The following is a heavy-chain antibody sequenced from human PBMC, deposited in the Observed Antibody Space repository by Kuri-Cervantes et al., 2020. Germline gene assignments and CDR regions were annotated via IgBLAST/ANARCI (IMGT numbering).Heavy chain of an antibody. CDR3: ARDGLFDPYPQQLVFFGDAFDI. Sequence: GGSLRLSCAASGFTVSSNYMSWVRQSPGKGLEWVSAMSGSGDSTYYADSVKGRFTISRDNSKHTLYLQMNSLRAEDTAVYYCARDGLFDPYPQQLVFFGDAFDIWGQGTMVTVSS. J-gene: IGHJ3*02. CDR1: GFTVSSNY. CDR2: MSGSGDST. V-gene: IGHV3-23*01. D-gene: IGHD6-13*01.